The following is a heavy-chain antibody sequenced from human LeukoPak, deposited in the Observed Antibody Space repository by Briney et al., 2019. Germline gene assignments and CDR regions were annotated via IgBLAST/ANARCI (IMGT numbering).Heavy chain of an antibody. V-gene: IGHV3-74*01. CDR1: GFTFSSYW. J-gene: IGHJ4*02. CDR2: INTYGSST. CDR3: ARTIVPAAPLDY. D-gene: IGHD2-2*01. Sequence: VGSLRLSCAASGFTFSSYWMHWGRQAPGQGRGWGSRINTYGSSTSYADSVKCRFTISRANAKNTLHLQMTSMRAEDTAGYYCARTIVPAAPLDYWGQGTLVTASS.